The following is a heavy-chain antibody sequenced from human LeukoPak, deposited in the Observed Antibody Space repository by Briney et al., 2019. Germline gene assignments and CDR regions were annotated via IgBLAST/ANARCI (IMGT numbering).Heavy chain of an antibody. V-gene: IGHV1-18*01. D-gene: IGHD3-10*01. J-gene: IGHJ4*02. Sequence: ASVKVSCKASGYTFTSYGISWVRQAPGQGLEWMGWISAYNGNTNYAQKLQGRVTMTTATSTSTAYMELSSLRSDDAAVYYCSRLGRYYYGSGDWGQGTLVTVSS. CDR2: ISAYNGNT. CDR1: GYTFTSYG. CDR3: SRLGRYYYGSGD.